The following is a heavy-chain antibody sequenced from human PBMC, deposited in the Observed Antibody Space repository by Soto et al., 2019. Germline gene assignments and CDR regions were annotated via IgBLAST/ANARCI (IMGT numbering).Heavy chain of an antibody. Sequence: QVQLQESGPGLVQPSQTLSLTCTVSGGSISSGGYYWSWIRQHPGTGLEWIGHISYSGSTCYNTSLTSRVTISVDTSENQFSMIVNPVTAADTAVYYCARGVLHWGQGTLVTVSS. CDR2: ISYSGST. V-gene: IGHV4-31*03. J-gene: IGHJ4*01. CDR3: ARGVLH. CDR1: GGSISSGGYY.